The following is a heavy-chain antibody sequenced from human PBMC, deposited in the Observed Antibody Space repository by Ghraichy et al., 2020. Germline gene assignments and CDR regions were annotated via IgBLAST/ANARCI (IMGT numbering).Heavy chain of an antibody. CDR3: AKDSGELGVAWSDYGFEY. J-gene: IGHJ4*02. CDR2: ISGSGGST. CDR1: GFTFSSYA. Sequence: GESLNISCAASGFTFSSYAMSWVRQAPGKGLEWVSAISGSGGSTYYADSVKGRFTISRDNSKNTLYLQMNSLRAEDTAVYYCAKDSGELGVAWSDYGFEYWGQGTLVTVSS. V-gene: IGHV3-23*01. D-gene: IGHD1-26*01.